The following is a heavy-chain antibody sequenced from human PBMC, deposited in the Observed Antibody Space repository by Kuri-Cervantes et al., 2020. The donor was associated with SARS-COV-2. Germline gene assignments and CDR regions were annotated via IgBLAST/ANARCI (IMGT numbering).Heavy chain of an antibody. CDR1: GFSLSTSGVG. V-gene: IGHV2-5*01. CDR3: AHTQLLWFGELLGYFDY. Sequence: SGPTLVKPTQTLTLTCTFSGFSLSTSGVGVGWIRQPPGKALEWLAPIYWNDDKRYSPSLKSRLTITKDTSKNQVVLTMTNMDPVDTATYYCAHTQLLWFGELLGYFDYWGQGTLVTVSS. CDR2: IYWNDDK. D-gene: IGHD3-10*01. J-gene: IGHJ4*02.